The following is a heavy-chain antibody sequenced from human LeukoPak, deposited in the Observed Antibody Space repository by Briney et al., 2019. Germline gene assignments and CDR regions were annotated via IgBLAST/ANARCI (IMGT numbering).Heavy chain of an antibody. CDR3: AKGPLVSTVGFDP. V-gene: IGHV3-23*01. D-gene: IGHD6-13*01. Sequence: GGSLRLFCAASGFTFSSYAMSWVRQAPGKGLEWVSAISGSGGSTYYADSGKGRFTISRDNSKNTLYLQMNSLRAEDTAVYYCAKGPLVSTVGFDPWGQGTLVTVSS. J-gene: IGHJ5*02. CDR1: GFTFSSYA. CDR2: ISGSGGST.